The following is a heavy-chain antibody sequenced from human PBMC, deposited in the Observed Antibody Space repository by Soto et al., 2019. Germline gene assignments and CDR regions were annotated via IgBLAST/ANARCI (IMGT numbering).Heavy chain of an antibody. Sequence: PGGSLRLSCAASGFTFDDYGMSWVRQAPGKGLEWVSGINWNGGSTGYADSVKGRFTISRDNAKNSLYLQMNSLRAKDTALYYCARLYSSAWYGPGRYWGQGTLVTVSS. J-gene: IGHJ4*02. D-gene: IGHD6-19*01. CDR1: GFTFDDYG. CDR2: INWNGGST. CDR3: ARLYSSAWYGPGRY. V-gene: IGHV3-20*04.